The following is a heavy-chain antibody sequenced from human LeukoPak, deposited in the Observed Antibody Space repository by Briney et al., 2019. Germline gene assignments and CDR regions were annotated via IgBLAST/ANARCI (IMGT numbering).Heavy chain of an antibody. J-gene: IGHJ4*02. CDR3: ARGPILTGYYDY. CDR2: ISSNGGSA. D-gene: IGHD3-9*01. CDR1: GFTSSSYA. V-gene: IGHV3-64*01. Sequence: GGSLRLSCAASGFTSSSYAMHWVRQAPGKGLEYVSAISSNGGSAYYANSVKGRFTISRDNSKNTLYLQMGSLRAEDMAVYYCARGPILTGYYDYWGQGTLVTVSS.